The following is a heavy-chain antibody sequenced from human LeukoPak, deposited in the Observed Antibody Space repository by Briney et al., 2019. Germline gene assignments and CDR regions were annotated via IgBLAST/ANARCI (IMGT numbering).Heavy chain of an antibody. Sequence: SETLSRTCTVSGGSISSYYWSWIRQPPGKGLEWIGYIYYSGSTNYNPSLKSRVTISVDTSKNQFSLKLSSVTAADTAVYYCARGDPFDYWGQGTLVTVSS. CDR3: ARGDPFDY. V-gene: IGHV4-59*01. CDR1: GGSISSYY. CDR2: IYYSGST. J-gene: IGHJ4*02.